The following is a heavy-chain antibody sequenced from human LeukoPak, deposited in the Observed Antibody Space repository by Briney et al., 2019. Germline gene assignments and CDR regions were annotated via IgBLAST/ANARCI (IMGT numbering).Heavy chain of an antibody. Sequence: GGSLRLSCAASGFTFSSYAMSWVRHAPEKGMEWVSAISGSGGSTYYADSVKGRFTISRDNSKNALYLQMNKLSAEERAVYDLAKESGVTMVEVVGLFAFQHGGRGTMVTVSS. J-gene: IGHJ3*01. CDR3: AKESGVTMVEVVGLFAFQH. CDR2: ISGSGGST. D-gene: IGHD3-22*01. CDR1: GFTFSSYA. V-gene: IGHV3-23*01.